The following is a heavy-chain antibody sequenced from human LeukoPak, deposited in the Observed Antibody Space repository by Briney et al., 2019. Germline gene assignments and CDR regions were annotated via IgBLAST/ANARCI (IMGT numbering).Heavy chain of an antibody. CDR2: INDGGTRT. Sequence: GGSLRLSCAASGFNFSTYGMSWVRQAPGKGPEWVSAINDGGTRTYYTDFVKGRFTISRDNSKSTLYLQFHSLRAEDTAIYFCATGGRDSSGYYYSRAGYFDFWGQGTLVTVSS. CDR1: GFNFSTYG. J-gene: IGHJ4*02. V-gene: IGHV3-23*01. CDR3: ATGGRDSSGYYYSRAGYFDF. D-gene: IGHD3-22*01.